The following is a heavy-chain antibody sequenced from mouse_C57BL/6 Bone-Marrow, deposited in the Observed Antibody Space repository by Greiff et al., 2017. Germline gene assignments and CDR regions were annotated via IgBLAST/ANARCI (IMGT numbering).Heavy chain of an antibody. V-gene: IGHV1-19*01. CDR2: INPYNGGP. J-gene: IGHJ2*01. CDR1: GYTFTDYY. Sequence: VQLKESGPVLVKPGASVKMSCKASGYTFTDYYMNWVKQSHGKSLEWIGVINPYNGGPSYNQKFKGKATLTVDKSSSTAYMELNSLTSEDSAVYYCARSTVVEYYFDYWGQGTTLTVSS. CDR3: ARSTVVEYYFDY. D-gene: IGHD1-1*01.